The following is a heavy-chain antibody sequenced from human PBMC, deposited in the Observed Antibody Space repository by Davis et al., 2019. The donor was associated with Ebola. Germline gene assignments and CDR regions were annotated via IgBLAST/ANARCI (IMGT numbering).Heavy chain of an antibody. CDR2: MNPNSGNT. Sequence: ASVKVSCKASGYTFTSFEINWVRQATGQGLEWMGWMNPNSGNTGYAQKFQDRVTITRNTSITTAYMELSSLRSEDTAVYYCARRFRYSDYWGQGTLVTVSS. CDR1: GYTFTSFE. J-gene: IGHJ4*02. V-gene: IGHV1-8*03. CDR3: ARRFRYSDY.